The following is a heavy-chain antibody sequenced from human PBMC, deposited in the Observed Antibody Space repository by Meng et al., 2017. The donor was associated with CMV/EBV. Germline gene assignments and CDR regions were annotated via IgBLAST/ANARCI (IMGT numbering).Heavy chain of an antibody. V-gene: IGHV4-38-2*02. J-gene: IGHJ4*02. CDR2: IYHCGCT. CDR1: GYSTSRGYY. CDR3: ATENFSPGDHRLFDY. D-gene: IGHD7-27*01. Sequence: SETLSLTCTLPGYSTSRGYYWGLIRQPPGKGLEWIGSIYHCGCTYYNPSLEGRVTISVDTSKNQFSLKLSSVTAADTAVYYCATENFSPGDHRLFDYWGQGTLVTVSS.